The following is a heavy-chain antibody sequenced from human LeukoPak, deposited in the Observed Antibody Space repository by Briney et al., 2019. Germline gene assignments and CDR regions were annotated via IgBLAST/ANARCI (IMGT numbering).Heavy chain of an antibody. CDR3: ASGGSKGYYYYYMDV. CDR1: GYTFTSYG. J-gene: IGHJ6*03. D-gene: IGHD3-10*01. Sequence: ASVKVSCKASGYTFTSYGISWVRQAPGQGLEWMGWISAYNGNTNYAQKLQGRVTMTTDTSTSTAYMELRSLRSDDTAVYYCASGGSKGYYYYYMDVWGKGTTVTVSS. V-gene: IGHV1-18*01. CDR2: ISAYNGNT.